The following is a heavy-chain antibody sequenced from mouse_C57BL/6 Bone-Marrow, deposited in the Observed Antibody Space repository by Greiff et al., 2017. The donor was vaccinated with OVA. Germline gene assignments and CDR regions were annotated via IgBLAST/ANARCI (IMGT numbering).Heavy chain of an antibody. CDR2: IYPRSGNT. D-gene: IGHD1-1*01. V-gene: IGHV1-81*01. CDR1: GYTFTSYG. Sequence: LQESGAELARPGASVKLSCKASGYTFTSYGISWVKQRTGQGLEWIGEIYPRSGNTYYNEKFKGEATLTADKSSSTAYMELRSLTSEDSAVYFCARPTVVPFYFDYWGQGTTLTVSS. CDR3: ARPTVVPFYFDY. J-gene: IGHJ2*01.